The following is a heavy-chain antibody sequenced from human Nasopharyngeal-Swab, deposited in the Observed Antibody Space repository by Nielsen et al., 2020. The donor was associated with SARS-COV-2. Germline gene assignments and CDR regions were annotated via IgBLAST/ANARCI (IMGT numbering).Heavy chain of an antibody. D-gene: IGHD6-19*01. CDR3: ARVPSTAVADN. V-gene: IGHV3-21*01. CDR2: ISSSSSYI. Sequence: WIRQPPGKGLEWVSSISSSSSYIYYADSVKGRFTISRDNAKNSLYLQMNSLRAEDTAVYYRARVPSTAVADNWGQGTLVTVSS. J-gene: IGHJ4*02.